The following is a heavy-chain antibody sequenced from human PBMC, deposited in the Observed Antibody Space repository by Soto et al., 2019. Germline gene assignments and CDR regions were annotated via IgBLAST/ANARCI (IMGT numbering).Heavy chain of an antibody. CDR1: GFTFSSYS. D-gene: IGHD4-17*01. CDR3: AREGGELHWFGP. V-gene: IGHV3-48*01. J-gene: IGHJ5*02. CDR2: MSSSSSTI. Sequence: EVQLVESGGGLVQPGGSLRLSCAASGFTFSSYSMNWVRQAPGKGLEWVSYMSSSSSTIYYADSVKGRFTISRDNAKNSLYLQMNSLRAEDTAVYYCAREGGELHWFGPWGQGTLVNVSS.